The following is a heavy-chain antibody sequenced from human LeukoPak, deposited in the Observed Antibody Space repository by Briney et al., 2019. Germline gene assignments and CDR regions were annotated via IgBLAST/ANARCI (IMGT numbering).Heavy chain of an antibody. CDR1: GFTVSSYE. CDR3: AREDILTGYDAFDT. J-gene: IGHJ3*02. Sequence: GGSLRLSCAASGFTVSSYEMNWVRQAPGKGLEWVSYISSSGSTIYYPDSVRGRFTISRDNANNSLYLQMNSLRAEDTAVYYCAREDILTGYDAFDTWGQGKMVTVSS. V-gene: IGHV3-48*03. D-gene: IGHD3-9*01. CDR2: ISSSGSTI.